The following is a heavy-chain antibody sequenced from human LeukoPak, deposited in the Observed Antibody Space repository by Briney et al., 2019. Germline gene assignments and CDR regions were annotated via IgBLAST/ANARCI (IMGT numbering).Heavy chain of an antibody. CDR1: GYTFTSYD. D-gene: IGHD6-19*01. CDR3: ARGIRAVAGTFVWFDP. J-gene: IGHJ5*02. V-gene: IGHV1-8*01. Sequence: ASVKVSCKASGYTFTSYDIYWVRDAPGQGLGWMGCMTPNSGNAGYAQKFQGKVTMTSNTSISTAYMELSSLRSGDTAVYYCARGIRAVAGTFVWFDPWGQGTLVTVSS. CDR2: MTPNSGNA.